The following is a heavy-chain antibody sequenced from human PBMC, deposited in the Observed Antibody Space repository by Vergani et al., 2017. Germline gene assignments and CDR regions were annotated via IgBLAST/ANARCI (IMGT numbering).Heavy chain of an antibody. CDR3: ARLKGLWFGELVRGMDV. D-gene: IGHD3-10*01. J-gene: IGHJ6*02. Sequence: QVQLVESGGGVVQPGRSLRLSCAASGFTFSRYAMHWVRQAPGKGLEWVAVISYDGSNKYYADSVKGRFTISRDNSKNTLYLQMNSLRAEDTAVYYCARLKGLWFGELVRGMDVWGQGTTVTVSS. CDR2: ISYDGSNK. V-gene: IGHV3-30-3*01. CDR1: GFTFSRYA.